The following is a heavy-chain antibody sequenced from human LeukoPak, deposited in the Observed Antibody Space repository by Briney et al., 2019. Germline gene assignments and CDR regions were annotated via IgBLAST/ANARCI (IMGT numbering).Heavy chain of an antibody. CDR3: AKEGYSSGWGIGYFDL. Sequence: GGSLRLSCAASGFTFSSYAMSWVRQAPGKGLEWVSAISGSGGSTYYADSVKGRFTISRDNSKNTLYLQMNSLRAEDTAVYYCAKEGYSSGWGIGYFDLWGRGTLVTVSS. J-gene: IGHJ2*01. CDR1: GFTFSSYA. V-gene: IGHV3-23*01. CDR2: ISGSGGST. D-gene: IGHD6-19*01.